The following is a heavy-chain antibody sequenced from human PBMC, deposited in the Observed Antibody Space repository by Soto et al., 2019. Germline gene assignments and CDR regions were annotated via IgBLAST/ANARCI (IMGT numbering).Heavy chain of an antibody. CDR3: ARPLSGYRTKFDN. CDR2: FENTGRT. Sequence: SETLSLTCTVSGGSIDSSFYSWGWLRQPPGQALEWIGTFENTGRTYYNPYPKSRATTSIDTSKNQFSLKLNYVTAADTAVYYCARPLSGYRTKFDNWGQGTLVTVSS. D-gene: IGHD6-13*01. CDR1: GGSIDSSFYS. J-gene: IGHJ4*02. V-gene: IGHV4-39*01.